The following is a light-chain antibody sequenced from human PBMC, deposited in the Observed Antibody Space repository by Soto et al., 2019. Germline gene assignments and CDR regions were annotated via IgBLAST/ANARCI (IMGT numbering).Light chain of an antibody. CDR3: QQYLSPPLT. CDR2: WAS. CDR1: QSLFYSPNEKTY. Sequence: DIVMTQSPHSLAVSLGERATIDCKSSQSLFYSPNEKTYLAWYQQKPGKSPKLLIYWASTRQSGVPDRFSGSGSGTDLNLTSITLQAGDVAVYFCQQYLSPPLTFGGGTKVEIK. V-gene: IGKV4-1*01. J-gene: IGKJ4*01.